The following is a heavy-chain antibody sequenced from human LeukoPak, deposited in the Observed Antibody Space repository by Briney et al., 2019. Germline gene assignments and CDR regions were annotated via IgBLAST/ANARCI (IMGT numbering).Heavy chain of an antibody. CDR3: GRSVAAPADY. V-gene: IGHV3-7*03. CDR2: IRGDGSVK. Sequence: GGSLRLSCATSGFTLSNVWMSWVRQASGKGLEWVGNIRGDGSVKFYLDSVKGRFTISRDNTNSVSLQMNNLKAEDTAVYYCGRSVAAPADYWGQGTLVTVSS. CDR1: GFTLSNVW. J-gene: IGHJ4*02. D-gene: IGHD6-6*01.